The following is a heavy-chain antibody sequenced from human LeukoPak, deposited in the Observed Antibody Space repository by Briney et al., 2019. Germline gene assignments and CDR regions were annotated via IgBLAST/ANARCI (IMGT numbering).Heavy chain of an antibody. D-gene: IGHD3-22*01. J-gene: IGHJ4*02. CDR2: IYYSGST. CDR3: ARRGRRGDSSGYPYFDY. Sequence: SSETLSLTCTVSGGSISSYYWTWIRQPPGKGLEWIGYIYYSGSTNYNPSLKSRVTISVDTSKNQFSLKLSSVTAADTAVYYCARRGRRGDSSGYPYFDYWGQGTLVTVSS. V-gene: IGHV4-59*08. CDR1: GGSISSYY.